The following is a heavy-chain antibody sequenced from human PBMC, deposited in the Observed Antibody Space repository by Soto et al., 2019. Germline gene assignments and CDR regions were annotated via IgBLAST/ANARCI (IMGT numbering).Heavy chain of an antibody. Sequence: SETLSLTCTVSGGSVSSGSYYWSWIRQPPGKGLEWIGYIYYSGSSDYNPSLKSRVTISVDTSKNQFSLKLTSVTAADTAVYYCARARYYGAKNDFWGQGTRVTVSS. CDR2: IYYSGSS. CDR3: ARARYYGAKNDF. J-gene: IGHJ4*02. V-gene: IGHV4-61*01. CDR1: GGSVSSGSYY. D-gene: IGHD1-26*01.